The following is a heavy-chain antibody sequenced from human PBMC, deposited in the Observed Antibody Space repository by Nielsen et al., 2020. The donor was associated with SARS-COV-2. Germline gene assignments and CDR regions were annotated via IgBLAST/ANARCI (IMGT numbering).Heavy chain of an antibody. J-gene: IGHJ4*02. V-gene: IGHV3-33*08. Sequence: GESLKISCSASGFTFSSYGMHWVRQAPGKGLEWVAVIWYDGSNKYYADSVKGRFTISRDNSKNTLYLQMNSLRAEDTAVYYCARGPDYYDSSGYYYAVPYYFDYWGQGTLVTVSS. CDR1: GFTFSSYG. D-gene: IGHD3-22*01. CDR2: IWYDGSNK. CDR3: ARGPDYYDSSGYYYAVPYYFDY.